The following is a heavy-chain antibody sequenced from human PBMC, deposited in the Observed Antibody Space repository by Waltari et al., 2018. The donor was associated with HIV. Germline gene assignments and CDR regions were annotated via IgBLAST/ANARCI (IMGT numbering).Heavy chain of an antibody. CDR2: FDAEEGGT. CDR1: GYTPTPLS. V-gene: IGHV1-24*01. D-gene: IGHD6-13*01. CDR3: ASPAPVGAHEI. J-gene: IGHJ3*02. Sequence: QVHLVQSGAEMMKPGASVKVSCKVSGYTPTPLSIHWVRQTPGKGLEWMGFFDAEEGGTGYLQKLQGRVTMTRDSSTDTFYMQLSSLISDDTTVYFCASPAPVGAHEIWGQGTMVIVSS.